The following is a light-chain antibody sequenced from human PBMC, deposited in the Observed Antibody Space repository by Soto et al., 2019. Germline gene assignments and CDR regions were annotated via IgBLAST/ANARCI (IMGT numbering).Light chain of an antibody. V-gene: IGKV3-11*01. CDR2: DAS. Sequence: IVLTQSPATLSLSPGETATLSCRASQSISRYLAWYQQKPGQAPRLLIYDASIRATGIPARFRGGGSETDFTLTIISLAPEDFAIYSCQQRGTWPRVTFGGGTKVEIK. CDR3: QQRGTWPRVT. J-gene: IGKJ4*01. CDR1: QSISRY.